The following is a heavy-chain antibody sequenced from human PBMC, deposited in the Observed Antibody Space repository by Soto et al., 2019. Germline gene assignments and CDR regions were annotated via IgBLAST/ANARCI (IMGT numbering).Heavy chain of an antibody. J-gene: IGHJ4*02. CDR3: TKDQVEGHYDTSGSQGY. D-gene: IGHD3-22*01. V-gene: IGHV3-23*01. CDR1: GFTFSSYA. CDR2: ISGSGGGT. Sequence: PGGSLRLSCAASGFTFSSYAMSWVRQAPGKGLDWVSTISGSGGGTYYADSVKGRFTISRDNSKNTLYLQMNSLRAEDTAVYFCTKDQVEGHYDTSGSQGYWGQGTLVTVSS.